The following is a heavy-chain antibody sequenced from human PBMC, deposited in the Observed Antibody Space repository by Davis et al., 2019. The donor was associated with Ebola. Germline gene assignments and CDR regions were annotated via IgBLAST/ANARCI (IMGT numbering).Heavy chain of an antibody. V-gene: IGHV3-23*01. D-gene: IGHD2-2*01. CDR3: ARKGRYCSSTSCYYLDY. CDR1: GFTFSSYA. Sequence: PGGSLRLSCAASGFTFSSYAMSWVRQAPGKGLEWVSAISGSGGSTYYADSVKGRFTISRDNSKNTLYLQMNSLRAEDTAVYYCARKGRYCSSTSCYYLDYWGQGTLVTVSS. J-gene: IGHJ4*02. CDR2: ISGSGGST.